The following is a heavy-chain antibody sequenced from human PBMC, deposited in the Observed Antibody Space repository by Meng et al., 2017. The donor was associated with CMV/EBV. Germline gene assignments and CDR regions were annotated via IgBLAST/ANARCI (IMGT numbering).Heavy chain of an antibody. D-gene: IGHD3-22*01. CDR2: ISSSSSTI. CDR3: ARDGGAYYYDSSGYFYGMDV. J-gene: IGHJ6*02. V-gene: IGHV3-48*04. Sequence: GESLKISCAASGFTFSSYSMNWVRQAPGKGLEWVSYISSSSSTIYYADSVKGRFTISRDNAKNSLYLQMNSLSAEDTAVYYCARDGGAYYYDSSGYFYGMDVWGQGTTVTVSS. CDR1: GFTFSSYS.